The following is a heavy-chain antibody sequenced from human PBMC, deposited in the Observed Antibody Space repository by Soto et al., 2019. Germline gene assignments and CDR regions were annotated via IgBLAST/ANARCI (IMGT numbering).Heavy chain of an antibody. J-gene: IGHJ5*02. CDR1: GESFSGFS. Sequence: SETLSLTCAVYGESFSGFSWTWIRQPPGEGLEWIGEVIPTGSTNYNPSLKSRVTISVDTSKNQFSLKLTSVTAADAALYYCARDFFDSSDYTTNWFDPWGQGTLVTVSS. CDR3: ARDFFDSSDYTTNWFDP. D-gene: IGHD3-22*01. V-gene: IGHV4-34*12. CDR2: VIPTGST.